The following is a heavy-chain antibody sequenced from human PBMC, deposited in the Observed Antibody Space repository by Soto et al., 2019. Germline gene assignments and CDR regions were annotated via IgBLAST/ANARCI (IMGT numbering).Heavy chain of an antibody. D-gene: IGHD3-10*01. CDR2: IWYDGSNK. J-gene: IGHJ6*02. CDR3: ARDQNDHYYGSGSYGMDV. CDR1: GFTFSSYG. Sequence: QVQLVESGGGVVQPGRSLRLSCAASGFTFSSYGMHWVRQAPGKGLEWVAVIWYDGSNKYYADSVKGRFTISRDNSKNTLYLQMNSLRAEDTAVYYCARDQNDHYYGSGSYGMDVWGQGTTVTVSS. V-gene: IGHV3-33*01.